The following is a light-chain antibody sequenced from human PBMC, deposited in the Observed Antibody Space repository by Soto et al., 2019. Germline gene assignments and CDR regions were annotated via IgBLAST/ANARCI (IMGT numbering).Light chain of an antibody. V-gene: IGKV1-9*01. CDR3: QQLHIYPYT. CDR2: GAS. CDR1: QDIGIN. J-gene: IGKJ2*01. Sequence: TLLTQSPPSLSASVGDRVTITCRASQDIGINLAWYHQIPGKAPKVLISGASAVQSEVPSGFSGSGSGTDFTLTISSLQPEHFATYYCQQLHIYPYTFGQGTKLEI.